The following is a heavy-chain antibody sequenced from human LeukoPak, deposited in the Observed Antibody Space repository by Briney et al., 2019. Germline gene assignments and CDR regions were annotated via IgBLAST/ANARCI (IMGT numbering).Heavy chain of an antibody. CDR2: IYYTGNT. J-gene: IGHJ4*02. CDR3: ARHPGASFDS. Sequence: KSSEALSLTCSVSGGSISGYYWSWIRQPPGRRREWIGYIYYTGNTTYNPSLKSRVTISIDRSKNLFYLKLTSVTVADTAVYFCARHPGASFDSWGQGNLVTVSS. D-gene: IGHD7-27*01. CDR1: GGSISGYY. V-gene: IGHV4-59*08.